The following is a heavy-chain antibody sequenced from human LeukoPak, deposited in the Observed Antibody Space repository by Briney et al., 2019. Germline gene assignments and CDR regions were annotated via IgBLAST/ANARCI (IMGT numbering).Heavy chain of an antibody. CDR3: AKGPIWSGGYDNWLDP. D-gene: IGHD3-3*01. V-gene: IGHV3-23*01. CDR2: SGSGGTT. J-gene: IGHJ5*02. CDR1: GFTFSNFA. Sequence: GGSLRLSCVASGFTFSNFAMTWVRQAPGKGLERVSTSGSGGTTYYADSVKGRFTISRDNSKKTLYLQMNSLRAEDTAVCYCAKGPIWSGGYDNWLDPWGQGTLVTVSS.